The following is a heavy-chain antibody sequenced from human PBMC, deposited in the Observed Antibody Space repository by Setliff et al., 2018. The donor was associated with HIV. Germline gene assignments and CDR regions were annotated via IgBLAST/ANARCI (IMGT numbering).Heavy chain of an antibody. CDR2: IYYSGST. J-gene: IGHJ4*02. D-gene: IGHD3-3*01. CDR1: GGSISSGTYY. Sequence: TSETLSLTCTVSGGSISSGTYYWSWIRQPPGKGLGWIGYIYYSGSTYYNPSLKSRVTISVDTSRNQFSLKLSSVTAADTAVYYCARDRSDYYNLPGYFDHWGQGTQVTVSS. CDR3: ARDRSDYYNLPGYFDH. V-gene: IGHV4-31*03.